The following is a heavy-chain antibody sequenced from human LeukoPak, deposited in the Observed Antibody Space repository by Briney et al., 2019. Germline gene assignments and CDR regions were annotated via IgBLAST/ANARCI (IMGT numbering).Heavy chain of an antibody. V-gene: IGHV1-24*01. J-gene: IGHJ6*02. CDR3: ATVADCSSTSCYPPYYYYYGMDV. D-gene: IGHD2-2*01. Sequence: ASVKVSCKVSGYTLTELSMHWVRQAPGKGLEWIGGFYPEDGETIYAQKFQGRVTMTEDTSTDTAYMELSSLRSEDTAVYYCATVADCSSTSCYPPYYYYYGMDVWGQGTTVTVSS. CDR1: GYTLTELS. CDR2: FYPEDGET.